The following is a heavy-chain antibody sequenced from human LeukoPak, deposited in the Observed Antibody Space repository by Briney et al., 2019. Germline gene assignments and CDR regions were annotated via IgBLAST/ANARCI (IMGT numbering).Heavy chain of an antibody. Sequence: PSETLSLTCTVSGYSISGGYYWGWIRQSPGKGLEWIGSIYHSGSTYYNPSLKSRVTISVDTSKNQFSLNLSSVTAADTAVYYCARDKRHYYDSTGYNYMDVWGKGTTVTVSS. CDR1: GYSISGGYY. D-gene: IGHD3-22*01. CDR2: IYHSGST. J-gene: IGHJ6*03. V-gene: IGHV4-38-2*02. CDR3: ARDKRHYYDSTGYNYMDV.